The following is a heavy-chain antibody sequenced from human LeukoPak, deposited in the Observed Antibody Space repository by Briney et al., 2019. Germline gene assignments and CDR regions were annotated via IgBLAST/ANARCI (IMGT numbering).Heavy chain of an antibody. D-gene: IGHD4-11*01. J-gene: IGHJ3*02. Sequence: GGSLSLSCAASGFTFSSYEMNWVRQAPGKGLEWVSYISSSSSTIYYADSVKGRFTISRDNAKTSLYLQMNSLRAEDTAVYYCARDLIPTSDYPDAFDIWGQGTMVTVSS. V-gene: IGHV3-48*03. CDR1: GFTFSSYE. CDR2: ISSSSSTI. CDR3: ARDLIPTSDYPDAFDI.